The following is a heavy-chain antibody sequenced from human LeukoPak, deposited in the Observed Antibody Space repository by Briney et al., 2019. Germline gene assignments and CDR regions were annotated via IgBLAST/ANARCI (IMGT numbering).Heavy chain of an antibody. Sequence: ASVTVSCKASGYTFTSYYMHWVRQAPGQGLEWMGIINPSRGSTSQAQTFQGRVTMTRDMSTSTVSMELSSLRSEDTAVYYCARDGGDGYKANWFDTWGQGTLVTVSS. J-gene: IGHJ5*02. CDR1: GYTFTSYY. CDR2: INPSRGST. V-gene: IGHV1-46*01. CDR3: ARDGGDGYKANWFDT. D-gene: IGHD5-24*01.